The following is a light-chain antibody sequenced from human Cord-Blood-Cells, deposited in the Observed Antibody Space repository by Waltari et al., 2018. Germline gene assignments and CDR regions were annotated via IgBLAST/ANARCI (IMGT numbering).Light chain of an antibody. CDR3: SSYTSSSTWV. CDR2: DVR. V-gene: IGLV2-14*01. CDR1: SSAVGGYNY. Sequence: QSALTQPASVSGSPGQSITISCTGTSSAVGGYNYVSWYQQHTGKAPKRMIYDVRNRPSGVSSRFSDSKSGNTASLPISGLQAEDEADYYCSSYTSSSTWVFGGGTKLTVL. J-gene: IGLJ3*02.